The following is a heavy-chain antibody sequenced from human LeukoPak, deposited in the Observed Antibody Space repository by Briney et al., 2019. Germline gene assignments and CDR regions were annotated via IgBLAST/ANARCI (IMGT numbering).Heavy chain of an antibody. Sequence: GGSLRLSCAASGFTFSSYSMNWVRQAPGKGLEWVSSISSSSSYIYYADSVKGRFTISRDNAKNSLYLQMNSLRAEDTAVYYCARVVGSGYYLFDYWGQGTLVTVSS. CDR1: GFTFSSYS. J-gene: IGHJ4*02. CDR3: ARVVGSGYYLFDY. V-gene: IGHV3-21*01. CDR2: ISSSSSYI. D-gene: IGHD3-22*01.